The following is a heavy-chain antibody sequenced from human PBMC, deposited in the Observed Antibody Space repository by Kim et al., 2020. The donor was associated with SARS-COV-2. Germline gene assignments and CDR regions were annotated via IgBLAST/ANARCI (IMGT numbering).Heavy chain of an antibody. D-gene: IGHD6-13*01. J-gene: IGHJ4*02. V-gene: IGHV4-4*07. CDR3: ARTGPRSNWSFDS. Sequence: SETLSLTCVVSSGSTSDYSWNWIRQPAGKGLEWIGRIYISESTDYNPAPKSRVTMSIDTSKKQFSLKLSSVSAADTAVYYCARTGPRSNWSFDSWGQGTLVTVSS. CDR1: SGSTSDYS. CDR2: IYISEST.